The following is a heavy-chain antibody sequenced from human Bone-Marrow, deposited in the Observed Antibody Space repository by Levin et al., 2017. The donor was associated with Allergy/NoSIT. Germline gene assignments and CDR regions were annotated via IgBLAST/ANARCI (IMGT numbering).Heavy chain of an antibody. CDR3: AGTSPYYYGLDV. D-gene: IGHD6-6*01. V-gene: IGHV3-23*01. Sequence: GGSLRLSCVASGFTFSTYVMSWVRQVPGEGLEWVSGISTSGATTYYADSVKGRFTISRDNSKNTLFLEMNSLRAEDTAVYYCAGTSPYYYGLDVWGQGTTVTVSS. CDR1: GFTFSTYV. J-gene: IGHJ6*02. CDR2: ISTSGATT.